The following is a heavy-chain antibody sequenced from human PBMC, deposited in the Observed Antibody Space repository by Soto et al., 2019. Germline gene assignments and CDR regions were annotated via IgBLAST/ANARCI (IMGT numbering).Heavy chain of an antibody. J-gene: IGHJ5*01. CDR2: IYWDDDK. Sequence: SGPTLVNPTQTLTLTCTFSGFSLTTSGVGVGWIRQPPGKALEWLTLIYWDDDKRYSPSLESRLTITKDTSKNQVVLTMANMVPVDTATYYCVHRLLPNWFDPWGQGTLVTVSS. CDR1: GFSLTTSGVG. CDR3: VHRLLPNWFDP. V-gene: IGHV2-5*02.